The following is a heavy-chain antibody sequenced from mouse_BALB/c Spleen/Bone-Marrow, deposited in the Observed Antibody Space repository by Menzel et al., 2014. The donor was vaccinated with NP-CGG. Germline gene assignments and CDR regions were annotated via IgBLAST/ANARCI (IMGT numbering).Heavy chain of an antibody. J-gene: IGHJ2*01. CDR1: GFNIKDTY. CDR2: IDPANGNT. CDR3: ASYVYGYSFDY. V-gene: IGHV14-3*02. Sequence: VHVKQSGAELVKPGASVKLSCTASGFNIKDTYMHWVKQRPEQGLEWIGRIDPANGNTKYDPKFQGKATITADTSSNTAYLQLSSLTSEDTAVYYCASYVYGYSFDYWGQGTPLTVSS. D-gene: IGHD2-2*01.